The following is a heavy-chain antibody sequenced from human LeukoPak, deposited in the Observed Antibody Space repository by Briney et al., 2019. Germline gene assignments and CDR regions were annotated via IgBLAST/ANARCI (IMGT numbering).Heavy chain of an antibody. D-gene: IGHD6-25*01. Sequence: SETLSLTCTVSGGSIVSYYWSWIRQPPGKGLEWIGYIYYTGSTNYNPSLKSRVTISVDTSKNQFSLKLSSVTAADTAVYYCARYLAAGYFDLWGRGTLITVSS. CDR3: ARYLAAGYFDL. V-gene: IGHV4-59*08. CDR2: IYYTGST. CDR1: GGSIVSYY. J-gene: IGHJ2*01.